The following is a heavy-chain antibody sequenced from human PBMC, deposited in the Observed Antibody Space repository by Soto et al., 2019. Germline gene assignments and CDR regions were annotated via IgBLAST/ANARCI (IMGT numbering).Heavy chain of an antibody. Sequence: GESLKISCKVSGYTFTSNGIAWVRQMPGKSLEWMGIIYPGDSDIRYSPSFEGRVTISADKSLSTAYLQLTSLKASDTAIYYCARSQALDNWGHGTLVTVPS. CDR2: IYPGDSDI. CDR1: GYTFTSNG. V-gene: IGHV5-51*01. J-gene: IGHJ4*01. CDR3: ARSQALDN.